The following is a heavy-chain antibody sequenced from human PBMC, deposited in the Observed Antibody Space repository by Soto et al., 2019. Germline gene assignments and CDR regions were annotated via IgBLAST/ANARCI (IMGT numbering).Heavy chain of an antibody. CDR2: ISGSGGST. J-gene: IGHJ6*02. D-gene: IGHD3-10*01. V-gene: IGHV3-23*01. CDR1: GFTFSSYA. CDR3: ARVRNYYGSGSPSDGMDV. Sequence: GGSLRLSCAASGFTFSSYAMSWVRQAPGKGLEWVPAISGSGGSTYYADSVKGRFTISRDNAKNTLYLQMNSLRAEDTAVYYCARVRNYYGSGSPSDGMDVWGQGTTVTVSS.